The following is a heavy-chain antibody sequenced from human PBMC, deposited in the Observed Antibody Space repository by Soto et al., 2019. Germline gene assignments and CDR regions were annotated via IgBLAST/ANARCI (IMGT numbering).Heavy chain of an antibody. CDR1: GGSITSSGSA. CDR3: ARHIHNQGFEYYFDS. D-gene: IGHD1-1*01. J-gene: IGHJ4*02. V-gene: IGHV4-39*01. CDR2: IDYSGNI. Sequence: QLQLQESGPGLVKPSETLSLTCNASGGSITSSGSAWGWIRQSPGKGLEWIGTIDYSGNIYYIPSLKSRITISVDTSKNQISLKLSSVTAADTAVCYCARHIHNQGFEYYFDSWGQGTLVTVSS.